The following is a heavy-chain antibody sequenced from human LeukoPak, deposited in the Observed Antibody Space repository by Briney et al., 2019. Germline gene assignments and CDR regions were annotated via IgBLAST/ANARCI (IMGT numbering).Heavy chain of an antibody. V-gene: IGHV4-34*01. J-gene: IGHJ5*02. D-gene: IGHD2-8*01. CDR3: ARGGQLYSKRKGNWFDP. CDR2: INHSGST. Sequence: SETLSLTCAVYGGPFRGFFWSWIRQAPGKGLEWIGEINHSGSTNYNPSLKSRVTISVDTSKNQFSLKLSSVTAADTAVYYCARGGQLYSKRKGNWFDPWGQGTLVTVSS. CDR1: GGPFRGFF.